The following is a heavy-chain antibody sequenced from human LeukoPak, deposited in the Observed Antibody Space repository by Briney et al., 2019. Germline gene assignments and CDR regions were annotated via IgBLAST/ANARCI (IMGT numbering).Heavy chain of an antibody. Sequence: GGSLRLSCAASGFIFSSYGMSWVRQAPGKGLEWVSAISGSGGSTYYADSVKGRFTISRDNSKNTLYLQMNGLRAEDTAVYYCAKEGSSGGYYKFDYWGQGTLVTVSS. V-gene: IGHV3-23*01. CDR1: GFIFSSYG. D-gene: IGHD1-26*01. J-gene: IGHJ4*02. CDR2: ISGSGGST. CDR3: AKEGSSGGYYKFDY.